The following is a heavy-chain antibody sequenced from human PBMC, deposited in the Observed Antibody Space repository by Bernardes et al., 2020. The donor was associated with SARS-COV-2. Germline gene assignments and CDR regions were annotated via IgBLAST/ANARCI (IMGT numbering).Heavy chain of an antibody. J-gene: IGHJ6*02. CDR2: ISGSGGST. CDR1: GFTFSSYG. CDR3: AKDFVGATSDYYYGMDV. Sequence: GGSLRLSCAASGFTFSSYGMSWVRQAPGKGLEWVSAISGSGGSTYYADSVKGRFTISRDNSKNTLYLQMNSLRAEDTAVYYCAKDFVGATSDYYYGMDVWGRGTTVTVSS. D-gene: IGHD1-26*01. V-gene: IGHV3-23*01.